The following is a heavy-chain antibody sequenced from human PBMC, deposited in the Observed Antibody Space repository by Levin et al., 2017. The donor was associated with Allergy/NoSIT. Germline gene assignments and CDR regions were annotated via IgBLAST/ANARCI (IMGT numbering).Heavy chain of an antibody. Sequence: GGSLRLSCAASGFTFSSYSMNWVRQAPGKGLEWVSSISSSSSYIYYADSVKGRFTISRDNAKNSLYLQMNSLRAEATAVYYCAREGGGYSSGWYNDAFDIWGQGTMVTVSS. J-gene: IGHJ3*02. CDR2: ISSSSSYI. CDR1: GFTFSSYS. V-gene: IGHV3-21*01. D-gene: IGHD6-19*01. CDR3: AREGGGYSSGWYNDAFDI.